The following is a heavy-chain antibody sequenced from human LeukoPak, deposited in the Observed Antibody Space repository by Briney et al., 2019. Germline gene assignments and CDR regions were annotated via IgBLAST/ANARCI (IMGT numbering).Heavy chain of an antibody. CDR1: GGSFSGYY. Sequence: SETLSLTCAVYGGSFSGYYWSWIRQPPGKGLEWIGEINHSGSTNYNPSLKSRVTISVDTSKNQFSLKLSSVTAADTAVYYCAGGGRGYSGYERYFDYWGQGTLVTVSS. CDR3: AGGGRGYSGYERYFDY. CDR2: INHSGST. J-gene: IGHJ4*02. D-gene: IGHD5-12*01. V-gene: IGHV4-34*01.